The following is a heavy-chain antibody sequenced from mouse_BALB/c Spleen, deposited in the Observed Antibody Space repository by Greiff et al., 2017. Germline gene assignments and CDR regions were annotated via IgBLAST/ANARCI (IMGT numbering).Heavy chain of an antibody. Sequence: LQQPGAELVKPGASVKMSCKASGYTFTSYNMHWVKQTPGQGLEWIGAIYPGNGDTSYNQKFKGKATLTADKSSSTAYMQLSSLTSEDSAVYYCARSGYDPAWFAYWGQGTLVTVSA. CDR3: ARSGYDPAWFAY. J-gene: IGHJ3*01. CDR2: IYPGNGDT. CDR1: GYTFTSYN. D-gene: IGHD2-14*01. V-gene: IGHV1-12*01.